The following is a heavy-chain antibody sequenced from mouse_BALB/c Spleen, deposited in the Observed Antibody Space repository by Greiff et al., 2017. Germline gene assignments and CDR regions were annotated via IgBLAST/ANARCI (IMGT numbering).Heavy chain of an antibody. Sequence: QVTLKESGPGILPPSQTLSLTCSFSGFSLSTSGMRVGWIRPPSGMGLEWLAHIWWDDVKRYNPALKSRPTISKDTSSSQVFLMIASVDTADTATYYCARRGYYGNFDYWGQGTTLTVSS. J-gene: IGHJ2*01. CDR1: GFSLSTSGMR. CDR2: IWWDDVK. CDR3: ARRGYYGNFDY. V-gene: IGHV8-8*01. D-gene: IGHD1-1*01.